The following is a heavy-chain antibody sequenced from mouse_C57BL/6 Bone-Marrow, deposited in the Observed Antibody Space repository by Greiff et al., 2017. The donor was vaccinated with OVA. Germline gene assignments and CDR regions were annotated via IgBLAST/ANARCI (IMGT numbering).Heavy chain of an antibody. Sequence: VKVVESGAELVKPGASVKLSCKASGYTFTEYTIHWVKQRSGQGLEWIGWFYPGSGSIKYNEKFKDKATLTADKSSSTVYMELSRLTSEDSAVYFCARHPIYYGLYWYFDVWGTGTTVTVSS. V-gene: IGHV1-62-2*01. CDR3: ARHPIYYGLYWYFDV. D-gene: IGHD2-1*01. J-gene: IGHJ1*03. CDR2: FYPGSGSI. CDR1: GYTFTEYT.